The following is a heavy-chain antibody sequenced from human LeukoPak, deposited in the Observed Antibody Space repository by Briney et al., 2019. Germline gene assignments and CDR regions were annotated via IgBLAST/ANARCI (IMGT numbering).Heavy chain of an antibody. CDR1: GYSFTSYW. D-gene: IGHD5-12*01. CDR3: ARRYSGYPQRSWFDP. J-gene: IGHJ5*02. Sequence: GESLKISCKGSGYSFTSYWIGWVRQMPGKGLEWMGIIYPGDSDTRYSPSFQGQVTISADKSISTAYLQWSSLKASDTAMYYCARRYSGYPQRSWFDPWGQGTLVTVSS. CDR2: IYPGDSDT. V-gene: IGHV5-51*01.